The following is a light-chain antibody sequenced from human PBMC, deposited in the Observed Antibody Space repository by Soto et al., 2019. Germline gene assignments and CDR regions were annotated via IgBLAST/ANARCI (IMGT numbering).Light chain of an antibody. Sequence: DIQRRESPPSSSASIRGVVPITCQASQNITNNLSWYQQKPGKAPNLLIYHESKLAKGVTPRLSGSGSGRDFKLKISRVEAEDVGIYYCMQVLQSPITFGQGTRLEIK. V-gene: IGKV1-33*01. J-gene: IGKJ5*01. CDR2: HES. CDR1: QNITNN. CDR3: MQVLQSPIT.